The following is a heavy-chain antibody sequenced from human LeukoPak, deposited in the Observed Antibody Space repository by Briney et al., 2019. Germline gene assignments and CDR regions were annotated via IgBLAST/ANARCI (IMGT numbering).Heavy chain of an antibody. CDR2: MNPNSGNT. CDR1: GYTFTSYD. J-gene: IGHJ4*02. V-gene: IGHV1-8*03. CDR3: ARGRGSTLPAATWRGYYFDY. Sequence: ASVKVSCKASGYTFTSYDINWVRQATGQGLEWMGWMNPNSGNTGYAQKFQGRVTITRNTSISTAYMELSSLRSEDTAVYYCARGRGSTLPAATWRGYYFDYWGQGTLVTVSS. D-gene: IGHD2-2*01.